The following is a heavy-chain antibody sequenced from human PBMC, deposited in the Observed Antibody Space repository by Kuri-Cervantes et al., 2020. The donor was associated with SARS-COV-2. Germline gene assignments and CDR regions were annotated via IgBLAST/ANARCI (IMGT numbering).Heavy chain of an antibody. D-gene: IGHD2-2*01. Sequence: GGSLRLSCVASGFTFSDYYLTWIRQAPGKGLEWVSYISSSGGSIFYADSVKGRFTISRDNAKNSLYLQMNSLRAEDTAVYYCARDRWVAGYCSSTSCYFMDVWGKGTTVTVSS. CDR1: GFTFSDYY. J-gene: IGHJ6*03. CDR2: ISSSGGSI. V-gene: IGHV3-11*04. CDR3: ARDRWVAGYCSSTSCYFMDV.